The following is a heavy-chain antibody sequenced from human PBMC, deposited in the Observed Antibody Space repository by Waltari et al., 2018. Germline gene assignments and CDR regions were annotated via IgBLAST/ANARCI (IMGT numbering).Heavy chain of an antibody. D-gene: IGHD3-22*01. CDR3: ARALYDSSGYYYPPGAFDI. CDR2: IYHSGST. J-gene: IGHJ3*02. CDR1: GYSISSGYY. Sequence: QVQLQESGPGLVKPSETLSLTCAVSGYSISSGYYWGWIRQPPGKGLEWIGGIYHSGSTYYNPSLKSRVTIAVDTSKNQFSLKRSSVTAADTAVYYCARALYDSSGYYYPPGAFDIWGQGTMVTVSS. V-gene: IGHV4-38-2*01.